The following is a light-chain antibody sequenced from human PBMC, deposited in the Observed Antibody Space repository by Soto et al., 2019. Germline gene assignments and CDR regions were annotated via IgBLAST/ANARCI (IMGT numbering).Light chain of an antibody. J-gene: IGKJ5*01. Sequence: EIVMTQSPATLSVSPGERATLSCRASQSVSSNLAWYQQKPGQAPRLLIYGASTRATGIPARFSGSWSGTEFTLTVSSLQSEDVAVYYCQQYNNWPPITFGQGTRLEIK. V-gene: IGKV3-15*01. CDR1: QSVSSN. CDR2: GAS. CDR3: QQYNNWPPIT.